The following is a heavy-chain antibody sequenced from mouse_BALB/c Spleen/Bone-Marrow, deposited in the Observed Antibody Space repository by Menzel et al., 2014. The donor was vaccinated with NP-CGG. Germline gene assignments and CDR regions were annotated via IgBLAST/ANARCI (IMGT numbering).Heavy chain of an antibody. Sequence: DVMLVESGGGLAQPGGSLKLSCATSGFTFXDYYMYWVRQTPEKRLEWVAYITKGGGSTYYPDIVKGRFTISRDNAKNTLYLQMSRLKSEDTAMYYCARQLAYAMDYWVQGTSVTVSS. D-gene: IGHD4-1*01. J-gene: IGHJ4*01. V-gene: IGHV5-12*02. CDR1: GFTFXDYY. CDR3: ARQLAYAMDY. CDR2: ITKGGGST.